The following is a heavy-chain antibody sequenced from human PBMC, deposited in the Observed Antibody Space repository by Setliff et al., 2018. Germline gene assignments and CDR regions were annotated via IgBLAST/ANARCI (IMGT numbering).Heavy chain of an antibody. V-gene: IGHV4-59*01. Sequence: SETLSLTCTVSGGPISSYFWSWIRQPPGKGLEWIGYISHLGITSYNPSLKSRATISVDTSKNRFSLQLTSVTSADTAVYFCARGGVLGTGDFDYWGQGTLVTVSS. CDR1: GGPISSYF. J-gene: IGHJ4*02. D-gene: IGHD2-8*01. CDR3: ARGGVLGTGDFDY. CDR2: ISHLGIT.